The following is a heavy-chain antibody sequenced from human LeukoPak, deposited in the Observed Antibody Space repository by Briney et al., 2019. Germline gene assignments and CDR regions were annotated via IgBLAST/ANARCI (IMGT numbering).Heavy chain of an antibody. CDR1: RHTFTVWH. V-gene: IGHV1-2*02. CDR3: ARVHDSGWTGAFDI. J-gene: IGHJ3*02. CDR2: INPNSGGT. Sequence: ASVKVSCKASRHTFTVWHIHWVRQAPGQGLEWMGWINPNSGGTNYAQNFQGRVTMTRDTSVNTLYMELSSLRYDDTAMYYCARVHDSGWTGAFDIWGQGTMVTVSS. D-gene: IGHD6-25*01.